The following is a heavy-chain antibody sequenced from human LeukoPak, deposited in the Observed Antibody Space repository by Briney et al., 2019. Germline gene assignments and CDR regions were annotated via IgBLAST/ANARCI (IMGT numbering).Heavy chain of an antibody. J-gene: IGHJ5*02. CDR1: GGSISSGSYY. Sequence: SETLSLTCTVSGGSISSGSYYWSWIRQPAGKGLEWIGRIYTSGSTNYNPSLKSRVTISVDTSKNQFSLKLGSVTAADTAVYYCARGGGSGSYYNLWFDPWGQATLVTVSS. D-gene: IGHD3-10*01. CDR3: ARGGGSGSYYNLWFDP. V-gene: IGHV4-61*02. CDR2: IYTSGST.